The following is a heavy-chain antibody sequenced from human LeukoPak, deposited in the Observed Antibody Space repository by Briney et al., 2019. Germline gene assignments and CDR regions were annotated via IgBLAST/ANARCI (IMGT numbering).Heavy chain of an antibody. CDR3: ARDHNYAFDN. Sequence: GVLRLSCAASGFPFSAYSMNWVRQAPGKGLEWISYIGISSGNTKYADSVKGRFTISGDNAKNSLYLQMNSLRVEDTAVYYCARDHNYAFDNWGQGTLVTVSS. J-gene: IGHJ4*02. CDR2: IGISSGNT. V-gene: IGHV3-11*06. CDR1: GFPFSAYS. D-gene: IGHD1-1*01.